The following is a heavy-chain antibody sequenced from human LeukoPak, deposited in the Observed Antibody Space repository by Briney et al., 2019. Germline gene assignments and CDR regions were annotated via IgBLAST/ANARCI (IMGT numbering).Heavy chain of an antibody. CDR3: ARDLKYYYDSSGYYYFGWFDP. J-gene: IGHJ5*02. D-gene: IGHD3-22*01. V-gene: IGHV4-59*12. CDR1: GGSISSYY. CDR2: IYYSGST. Sequence: SETLSLTCTVSGGSISSYYWSWIRQPPGKGLEWIGYIYYSGSTNYNPSLRSRVTISVDTSKNQFSLKLSSVTAADTAVYYCARDLKYYYDSSGYYYFGWFDPWGQGTLVTVSS.